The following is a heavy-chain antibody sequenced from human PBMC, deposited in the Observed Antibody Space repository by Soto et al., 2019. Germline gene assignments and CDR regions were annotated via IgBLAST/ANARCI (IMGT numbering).Heavy chain of an antibody. CDR2: INPNSGGT. CDR3: ARALFGYSSSWEY. V-gene: IGHV1-2*02. J-gene: IGHJ4*02. D-gene: IGHD6-13*01. CDR1: GYTFSGYY. Sequence: QVQLVQSGAEVKKPGASVKVSCKASGYTFSGYYIHWVRQAPGQGLEWMGWINPNSGGTNSAQKFEGRVTMTRDTSISSAYMELSRLTSDDTAVYYRARALFGYSSSWEYWGQGTLVTVSS.